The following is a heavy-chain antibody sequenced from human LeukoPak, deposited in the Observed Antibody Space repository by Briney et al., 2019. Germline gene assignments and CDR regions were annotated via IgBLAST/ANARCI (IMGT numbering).Heavy chain of an antibody. Sequence: GGSLRLSCTASGFTFGDYGMSWFRQAPGKGLEWVGFIRSKAYGVTTEYAASVKGRFTISRDDSKSIAYLQMNSLKTEDTAVYYCTRERIAVAAPHDAFDIWGQGTMVTVSS. CDR3: TRERIAVAAPHDAFDI. CDR2: IRSKAYGVTT. J-gene: IGHJ3*02. D-gene: IGHD6-19*01. V-gene: IGHV3-49*03. CDR1: GFTFGDYG.